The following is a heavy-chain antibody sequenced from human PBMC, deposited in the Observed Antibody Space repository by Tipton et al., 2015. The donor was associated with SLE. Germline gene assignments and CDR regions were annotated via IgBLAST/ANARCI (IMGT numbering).Heavy chain of an antibody. D-gene: IGHD3-16*01. CDR3: ARSGLYVWGCYWAFVI. Sequence: TLSLTCAVSGGSISSGGYSWRWIRQPPGKGLGWIGYIYHSGSTNYNPSLKSRVTISVDKSKNQFSLKLTSVTAADTAVYYCARSGLYVWGCYWAFVISGQGTMITVSS. J-gene: IGHJ3*02. V-gene: IGHV4-30-2*01. CDR1: GGSISSGGYS. CDR2: IYHSGST.